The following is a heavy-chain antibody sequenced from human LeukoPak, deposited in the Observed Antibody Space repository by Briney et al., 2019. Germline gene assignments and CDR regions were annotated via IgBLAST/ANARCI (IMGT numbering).Heavy chain of an antibody. J-gene: IGHJ3*02. CDR3: ARVSVGATYFRAFDI. D-gene: IGHD1-26*01. CDR2: IKPSGVSP. Sequence: ASVKVSCKAVGYTFTSHCMHWVRQAPGQGLEWMGMIKPSGVSPRYAQKIQARVTMTRVTSTSTVYMELGSLRSEGTAEYYCARVSVGATYFRAFDIWGEGNMVTVSS. V-gene: IGHV1-46*01. CDR1: GYTFTSHC.